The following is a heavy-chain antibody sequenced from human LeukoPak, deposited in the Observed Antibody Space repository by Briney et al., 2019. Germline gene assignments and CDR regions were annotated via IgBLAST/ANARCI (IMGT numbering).Heavy chain of an antibody. CDR2: IIPIFGTA. D-gene: IGHD2-15*01. Sequence: GASVKVSCKASGGTFSSYAISWVRQAPGQGLEWMGGIIPIFGTANYAQKFQGRVTITTDESTSTAYMELSSLRSEDTAVYYCARDCSRGASLDPWGQGTLVTVCS. CDR1: GGTFSSYA. CDR3: ARDCSRGASLDP. J-gene: IGHJ5*02. V-gene: IGHV1-69*05.